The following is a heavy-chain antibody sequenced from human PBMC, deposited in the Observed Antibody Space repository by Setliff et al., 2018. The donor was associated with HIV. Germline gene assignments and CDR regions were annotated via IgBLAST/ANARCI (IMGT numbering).Heavy chain of an antibody. CDR1: GFTFSSYS. CDR3: ARSPYGDYGLDY. J-gene: IGHJ4*02. V-gene: IGHV3-21*01. CDR2: ISSSSSYI. Sequence: PGGSLRLSCAASGFTFSSYSMNWVRQAPGKGLEWVSSISSSSSYIYYADSVKGRFTISRDNAKNSLYLQMNSLRAEDTAVYFCARSPYGDYGLDYWGQGTLVTVS. D-gene: IGHD4-17*01.